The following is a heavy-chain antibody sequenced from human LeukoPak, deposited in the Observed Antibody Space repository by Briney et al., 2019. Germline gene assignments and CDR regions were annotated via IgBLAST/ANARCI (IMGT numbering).Heavy chain of an antibody. D-gene: IGHD6-25*01. V-gene: IGHV1-8*03. J-gene: IGHJ4*02. CDR2: RNPNNGDS. CDR1: RYTFTNYH. CDR3: ARTTSFTASGYDY. Sequence: VSVTVSCKPSRYTFTNYHINRVRQATGQGLEGMGWRNPNNGDSGYAQKIQGRVTITRDTSINTSYMELRSLRSDDTAVYFCARTTSFTASGYDYWGQGTLVTVSS.